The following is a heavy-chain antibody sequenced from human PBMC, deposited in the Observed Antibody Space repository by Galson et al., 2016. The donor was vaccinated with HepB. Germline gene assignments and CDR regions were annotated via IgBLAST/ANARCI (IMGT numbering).Heavy chain of an antibody. Sequence: ETLSLTCTVSGGSISRSAYYWGWIRQPPGKGLEWIGSIHYSGSTSYYASLKSRVTISVDTSKNQFSLNLRSVTAADTAVYYCARHSGVSSVTYQGIDYWGQGTLVTVSS. V-gene: IGHV4-39*01. J-gene: IGHJ4*02. D-gene: IGHD1-26*01. CDR1: GGSISRSAYY. CDR3: ARHSGVSSVTYQGIDY. CDR2: IHYSGST.